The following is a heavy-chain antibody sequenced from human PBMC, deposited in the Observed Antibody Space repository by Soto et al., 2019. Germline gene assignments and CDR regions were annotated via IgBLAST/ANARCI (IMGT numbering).Heavy chain of an antibody. D-gene: IGHD1-1*01. Sequence: QVQLVESGGGVVQPGTSLRLSCAASGFLFSRFGMHWVRQAPGKGLEWVAVKVNHGGRKDYAESVRGRFTISRDNSRNTLFLEMSSLRVEDTAIYYCARDDEYDDNGLDYWGQGTLVTVSS. CDR2: KVNHGGRK. V-gene: IGHV3-33*01. J-gene: IGHJ4*02. CDR1: GFLFSRFG. CDR3: ARDDEYDDNGLDY.